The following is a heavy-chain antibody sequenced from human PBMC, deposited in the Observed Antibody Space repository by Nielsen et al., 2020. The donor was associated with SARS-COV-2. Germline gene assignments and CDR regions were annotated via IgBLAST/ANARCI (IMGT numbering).Heavy chain of an antibody. J-gene: IGHJ4*02. D-gene: IGHD3-22*01. CDR2: INAGNGNT. CDR3: ARDGYFSGYPRSFDY. Sequence: ASVKVSCKASGYTFTSYAMHWVRQAPGQRLEWMGWINAGNGNTKYSQKFQGRVTITRDTSASTAYMELSSLRSDDTAVYYCARDGYFSGYPRSFDYWGQGTLVTVSS. CDR1: GYTFTSYA. V-gene: IGHV1-3*01.